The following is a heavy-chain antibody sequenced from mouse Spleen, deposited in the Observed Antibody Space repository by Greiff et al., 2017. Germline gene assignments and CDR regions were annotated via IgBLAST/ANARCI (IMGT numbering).Heavy chain of an antibody. CDR2: IDPNSGGT. D-gene: IGHD2-2*01. J-gene: IGHJ3*01. Sequence: QAQLQQSGAELVKPGASVKLSCKASGYTFTSYWMHWVKQRPGRGLEWIGRIDPNSGGTKYNEKFKSKATLTVDKPSSTAYMQLSSLTSEDSAVYHCARGGLYYGYDEGWFAYWGQGTLVTVSA. V-gene: IGHV1-72*01. CDR3: ARGGLYYGYDEGWFAY. CDR1: GYTFTSYW.